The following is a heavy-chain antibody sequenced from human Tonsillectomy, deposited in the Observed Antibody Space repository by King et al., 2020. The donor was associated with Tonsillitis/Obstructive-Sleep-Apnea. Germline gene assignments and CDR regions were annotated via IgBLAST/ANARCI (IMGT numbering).Heavy chain of an antibody. CDR3: ARTRDIGYCSSTSCRWFYY. Sequence: VQLVESGAEVKKPGASVKVSCKASGYTFTGYYMHWVRQAPGQGLEWMGWINPNSGGTNYAQKFQGRVTMTRDTSISTAYMELSRLRSDDTAVYYCARTRDIGYCSSTSCRWFYYWGQGTLVTVSS. D-gene: IGHD2-2*01. CDR1: GYTFTGYY. V-gene: IGHV1-2*02. J-gene: IGHJ4*02. CDR2: INPNSGGT.